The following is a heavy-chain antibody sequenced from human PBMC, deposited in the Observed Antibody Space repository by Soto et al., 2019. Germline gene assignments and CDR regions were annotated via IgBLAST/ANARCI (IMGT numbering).Heavy chain of an antibody. J-gene: IGHJ4*02. V-gene: IGHV1-8*01. D-gene: IGHD3-10*01. CDR2: MTPYSGNA. CDR3: ARRIEGSGPHYCDY. Sequence: ASVEVSCKASAYTFNNQGMHWVRQATGQGVERMGWMTPYSGNAGYAQKIQDRVSVPRSTSLGTAHMEVSSLQSEATVVYYRARRIEGSGPHYCDYWGQGILVTVSS. CDR1: AYTFNNQG.